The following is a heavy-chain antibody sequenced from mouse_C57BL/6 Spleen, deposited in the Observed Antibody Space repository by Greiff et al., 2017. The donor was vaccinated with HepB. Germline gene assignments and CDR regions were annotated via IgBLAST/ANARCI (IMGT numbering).Heavy chain of an antibody. CDR3: TRCYYYGSSSSYWYFDV. Sequence: VQLKQSGTVLARPGASVKMSCKTSGYTFTSYWMHWVKQRPGQGLEWIGAIYPGNSDTSYNQKFKGKAKLTAVTSASTAYMELSSLTNEDSAVYYCTRCYYYGSSSSYWYFDVWGTGTTVTVSS. V-gene: IGHV1-5*01. CDR2: IYPGNSDT. D-gene: IGHD1-1*01. J-gene: IGHJ1*03. CDR1: GYTFTSYW.